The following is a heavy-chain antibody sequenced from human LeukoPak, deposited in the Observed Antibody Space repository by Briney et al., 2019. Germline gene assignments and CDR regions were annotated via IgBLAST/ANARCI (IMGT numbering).Heavy chain of an antibody. CDR1: GFTFSSYA. D-gene: IGHD4-17*01. J-gene: IGHJ4*02. CDR3: ARGGGTTVTQDGYYFDY. Sequence: GGSLRLSCAASGFTFSSYAMHWVRQAPGKGLEWVAVISYDGSNKYYADSVKGRFTISRDNSKKKLCLQMNSLRTEDTAVYYCARGGGTTVTQDGYYFDYWGQGTLVTVSS. CDR2: ISYDGSNK. V-gene: IGHV3-30-3*01.